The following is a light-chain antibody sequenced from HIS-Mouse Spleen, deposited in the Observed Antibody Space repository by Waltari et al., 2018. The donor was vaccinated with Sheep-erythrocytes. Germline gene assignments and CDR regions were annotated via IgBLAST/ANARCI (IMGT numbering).Light chain of an antibody. V-gene: IGKV1-6*01. J-gene: IGKJ2*01. CDR3: LQDYNYPYT. CDR1: QGIRND. Sequence: AIQMTQSPSSLSASVGDRVTITCRASQGIRNDLGWYQQKPGKAPKLLIYAASSLQSGVPSRFSVSGSATAFTLTISSLQPEYFATYYCLQDYNYPYTFGQGTKLEIK. CDR2: AAS.